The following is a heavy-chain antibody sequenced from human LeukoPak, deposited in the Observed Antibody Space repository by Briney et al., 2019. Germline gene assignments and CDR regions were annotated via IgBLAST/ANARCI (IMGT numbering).Heavy chain of an antibody. CDR3: ARDRGYDGFDI. V-gene: IGHV3-7*01. CDR1: GFTYSDYW. CDR2: IKQDGSAQ. Sequence: GGSLRLSCAASGFTYSDYWMSWVRQAPGKGLEWVANIKQDGSAQYYVESVKGRFTIARDNAKNSLYLQMNSLRAEDTALYYCARDRGYDGFDIWGQGTTVTVSS. J-gene: IGHJ3*02. D-gene: IGHD3-22*01.